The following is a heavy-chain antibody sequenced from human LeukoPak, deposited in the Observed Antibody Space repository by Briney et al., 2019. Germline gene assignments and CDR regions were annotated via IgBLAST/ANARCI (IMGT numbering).Heavy chain of an antibody. Sequence: GGSLRLSCVASGFTFSYYSMNWVRQAPGKGLEWVSSVSRSISSIYYADSVKGRFTISRDNAKNLLYLQMSSLRAEDTAVYYYAIWGGEEVRGVIPFDYWGQGTLVTVSS. J-gene: IGHJ4*02. CDR1: GFTFSYYS. D-gene: IGHD3-10*01. V-gene: IGHV3-21*01. CDR3: AIWGGEEVRGVIPFDY. CDR2: VSRSISSI.